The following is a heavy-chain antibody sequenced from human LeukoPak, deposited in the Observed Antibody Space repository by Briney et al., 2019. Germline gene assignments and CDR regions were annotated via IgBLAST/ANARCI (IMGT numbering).Heavy chain of an antibody. D-gene: IGHD3-22*01. CDR3: ARAPDYYDSSGYDSPFDY. CDR1: GGTFSSYA. V-gene: IGHV1-69*05. J-gene: IGHJ4*02. Sequence: SVKVSCKASGGTFSSYAISWVRQAPGQGLEWMGGIIPIFGTASYAQKFQGRVTITTDESTSTAYMELSSLRSEDTAVYYCARAPDYYDSSGYDSPFDYWGQGTLVTVSS. CDR2: IIPIFGTA.